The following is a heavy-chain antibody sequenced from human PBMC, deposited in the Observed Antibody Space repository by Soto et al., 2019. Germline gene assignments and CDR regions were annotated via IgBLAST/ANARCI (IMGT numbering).Heavy chain of an antibody. CDR1: GGAFGSYA. Sequence: QVQLVQSGAEVKKPGSSVKVSCKASGGAFGSYAINWVRQAPGQGLEWMGGIIPMFDTTNYAQRFQGRVTVTADESTSTVYLELTRLNSEDTAMYYCTRHRGYSSGYWGQDFWGQGTLVTVSS. D-gene: IGHD5-12*01. CDR2: IIPMFDTT. V-gene: IGHV1-69*01. CDR3: TRHRGYSSGYWGQDF. J-gene: IGHJ4*02.